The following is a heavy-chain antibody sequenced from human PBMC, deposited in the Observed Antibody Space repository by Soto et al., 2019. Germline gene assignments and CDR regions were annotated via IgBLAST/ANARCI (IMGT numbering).Heavy chain of an antibody. Sequence: ASVKVSCKASAYTFTDYYMHWVRQAPGQGLEWMGWINPKSGGTNYAQKFQGRVTMTRDTSISTAYMELSGLRSDDTAVLYCARGGFCDSTSCSAGYFYGMDAWGQGTTVTVSS. CDR3: ARGGFCDSTSCSAGYFYGMDA. CDR2: INPKSGGT. D-gene: IGHD2-2*03. CDR1: AYTFTDYY. V-gene: IGHV1-2*02. J-gene: IGHJ6*02.